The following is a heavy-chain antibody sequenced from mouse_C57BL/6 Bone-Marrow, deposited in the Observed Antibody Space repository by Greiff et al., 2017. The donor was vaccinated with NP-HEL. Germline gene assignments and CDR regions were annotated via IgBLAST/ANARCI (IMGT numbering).Heavy chain of an antibody. CDR2: IDPSDSYT. Sequence: QVQLKQPGAELVRPGTSVKLSCKASGYTFTSYWMHWVKQRPGQGLEWIGVIDPSDSYTNYNQKFKGKATLTVDTSSSTAYMRLSSLTYADSAVYYCARYYDYDVGDAMDYWGQGTSVTVSS. CDR1: GYTFTSYW. J-gene: IGHJ4*01. V-gene: IGHV1-59*01. D-gene: IGHD2-4*01. CDR3: ARYYDYDVGDAMDY.